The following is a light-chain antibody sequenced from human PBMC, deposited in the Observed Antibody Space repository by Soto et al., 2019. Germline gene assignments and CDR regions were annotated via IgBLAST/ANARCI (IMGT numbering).Light chain of an antibody. J-gene: IGKJ2*01. Sequence: EIVMTQSPATLSVSPEERATLSCRASQSVSSNLAWYQQKPGQAPRLLIYGASTRATGIPARFSGSGSGTEFTLTISSLQSEDFAVYYCQQYNNWPVYTFGQGTKVDIK. CDR1: QSVSSN. CDR3: QQYNNWPVYT. V-gene: IGKV3-15*01. CDR2: GAS.